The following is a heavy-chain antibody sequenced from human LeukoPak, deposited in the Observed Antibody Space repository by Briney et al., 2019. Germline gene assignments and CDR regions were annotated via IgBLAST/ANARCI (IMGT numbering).Heavy chain of an antibody. Sequence: GGSLRLSCAASGFTFSSYAMSWVRQAPGKGLEWVSAISGSGGSTYYADSVKGRFTISRDNSKNTPYLQMNSLRAEDTAVYYCARFSSSSKEGYFDYWGQGTLVTVSS. D-gene: IGHD6-13*01. CDR3: ARFSSSSKEGYFDY. J-gene: IGHJ4*02. CDR2: ISGSGGST. V-gene: IGHV3-23*01. CDR1: GFTFSSYA.